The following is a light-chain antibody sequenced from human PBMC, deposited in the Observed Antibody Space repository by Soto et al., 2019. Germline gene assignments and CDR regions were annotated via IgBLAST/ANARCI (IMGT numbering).Light chain of an antibody. CDR1: SSDVGGYNY. Sequence: QSVLTQPASVSGSHGQSITISCTGTSSDVGGYNYVSWYQQHPGKAPKLMIYEVSNRPSGVSNRFSASKSGNTASLTISGLQAEDEADYYCSSSTSSSTLPFVFGTGTKVTVL. CDR3: SSSTSSSTLPFV. J-gene: IGLJ1*01. V-gene: IGLV2-14*01. CDR2: EVS.